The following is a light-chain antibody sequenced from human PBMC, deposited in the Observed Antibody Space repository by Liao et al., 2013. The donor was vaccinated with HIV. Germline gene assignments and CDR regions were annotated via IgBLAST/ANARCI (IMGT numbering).Light chain of an antibody. CDR3: QVWDSNTDYV. Sequence: YELTQPPSVSVAPGKTARITCGGNNIGSKSVHWYQQKPGQAPVLVIYYDSDRPSGIPERFSGSNSGNTATLTISRVEAGDEADYYCQVWDSNTDYVFGTGTKVTVL. CDR1: NIGSKS. J-gene: IGLJ1*01. V-gene: IGLV3-21*01. CDR2: YDS.